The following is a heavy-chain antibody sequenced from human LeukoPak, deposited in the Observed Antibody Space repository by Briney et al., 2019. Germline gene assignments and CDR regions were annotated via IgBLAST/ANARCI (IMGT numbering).Heavy chain of an antibody. Sequence: ASVKVSCKASGYTFTSYAMNWVRQAPGQGLEWMGWINTNTGNPTYAQGSTGRFVFSLDTSVNTAYLQISSLKAEDTAVYYCARASIFGVVMNMPGDYWGQGTLVTVSS. CDR3: ARASIFGVVMNMPGDY. CDR2: INTNTGNP. D-gene: IGHD3-3*01. V-gene: IGHV7-4-1*02. J-gene: IGHJ4*02. CDR1: GYTFTSYA.